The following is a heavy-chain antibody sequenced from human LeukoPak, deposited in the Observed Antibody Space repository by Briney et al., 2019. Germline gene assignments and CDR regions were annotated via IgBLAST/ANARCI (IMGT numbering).Heavy chain of an antibody. CDR1: GGSISSGDYY. CDR2: IYYSGST. Sequence: PSQTLSLTCTVSGGSISSGDYYWSWIRQPPGKGLEWIGYIYYSGSTYYNPSLKSRVTISVDTSKNQFSLKLSSVTAADTAVYYCARVWGTAAGPPRYYYYYGMDVWGQGTTVTVSS. D-gene: IGHD6-13*01. V-gene: IGHV4-30-4*01. J-gene: IGHJ6*02. CDR3: ARVWGTAAGPPRYYYYYGMDV.